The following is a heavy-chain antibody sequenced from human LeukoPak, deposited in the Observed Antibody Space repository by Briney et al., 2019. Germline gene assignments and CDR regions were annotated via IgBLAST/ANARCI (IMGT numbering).Heavy chain of an antibody. V-gene: IGHV3-53*01. J-gene: IGHJ4*02. CDR2: IYSRGST. CDR3: VRGDNGFAY. Sequence: GGSLRLSRAASGFTFSSYAMSWVRQAPGKGLEWVSLIYSRGSTHYADSVKGRFTISRDNSKNTLYLQMNSLRGEDTAVYYCVRGDNGFAYWGQGTLVTVSS. D-gene: IGHD4-17*01. CDR1: GFTFSSYA.